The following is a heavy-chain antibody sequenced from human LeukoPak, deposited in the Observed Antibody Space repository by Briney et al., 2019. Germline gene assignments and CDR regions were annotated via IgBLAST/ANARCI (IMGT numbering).Heavy chain of an antibody. D-gene: IGHD3-22*01. CDR1: GGSFSGYY. CDR3: ARETKGYYDSSGYYYVLGYFDY. J-gene: IGHJ4*02. CDR2: IYYSGST. Sequence: SETLSLTCAVYGGSFSGYYWGWIRQPPGKGLEWIGSIYYSGSTYYNPSLKSRVTISVDTSKNQFSLKLSSVTAADTAVYYCARETKGYYDSSGYYYVLGYFDYWGQGTLVTVSS. V-gene: IGHV4-34*01.